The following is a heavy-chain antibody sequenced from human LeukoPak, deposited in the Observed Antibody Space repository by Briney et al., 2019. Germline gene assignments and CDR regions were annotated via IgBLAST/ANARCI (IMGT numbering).Heavy chain of an antibody. Sequence: ASVKVSCKASGYTFTGYYMHWVRQAPGQGLEWMGWINPNSGGTNYAQKFQGRVTMTRDTSISTAYMELSRLRSDDTAVYYCARALVVPAAIGIYYYYYGMDVWGQGTTVTVSS. CDR2: INPNSGGT. J-gene: IGHJ6*02. D-gene: IGHD2-2*02. V-gene: IGHV1-2*02. CDR1: GYTFTGYY. CDR3: ARALVVPAAIGIYYYYYGMDV.